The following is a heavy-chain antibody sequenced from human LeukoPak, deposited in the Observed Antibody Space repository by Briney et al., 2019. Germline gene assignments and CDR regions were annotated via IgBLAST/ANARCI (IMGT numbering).Heavy chain of an antibody. Sequence: GGSLRLSCAASGFTFGSYWMTWVRQAPGEGLEWVANIKEDGSEKYYVDSVKGRFTISRDNAKNSLYLQMNTLRAEDTAVYYCARDRVVVVAYYYDYYMDVWGKGTTVTVSS. J-gene: IGHJ6*03. CDR2: IKEDGSEK. CDR1: GFTFGSYW. V-gene: IGHV3-7*01. D-gene: IGHD2-15*01. CDR3: ARDRVVVVAYYYDYYMDV.